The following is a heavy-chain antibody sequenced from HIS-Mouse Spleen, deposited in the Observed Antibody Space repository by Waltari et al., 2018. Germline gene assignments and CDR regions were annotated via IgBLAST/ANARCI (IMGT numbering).Heavy chain of an antibody. CDR1: GGSFSVYY. D-gene: IGHD6-13*01. V-gene: IGHV4-34*01. CDR2: INHSGST. Sequence: QVQLQQWGAGLLKPSETLSLTCAVYGGSFSVYYWSWIRQPPGKGLEWIGEINHSGSTNYNPSLKSRVTISVDTSKNQFSLKLSSVTAADTAVYYCARGQGIAAAGTAFDIWGQGTMVTVSS. J-gene: IGHJ3*02. CDR3: ARGQGIAAAGTAFDI.